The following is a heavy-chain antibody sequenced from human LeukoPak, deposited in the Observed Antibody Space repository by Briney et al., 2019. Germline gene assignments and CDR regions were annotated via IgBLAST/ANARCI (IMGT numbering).Heavy chain of an antibody. CDR2: IKQDGSEK. CDR3: ARGLLRYFDWLLQESFDI. CDR1: GFTFSSYW. J-gene: IGHJ3*02. D-gene: IGHD3-9*01. V-gene: IGHV3-7*01. Sequence: PGGSLRLSCAASGFTFSSYWLSWVRQAPGKGLEWVANIKQDGSEKYYVDSVKCRFTISRDNAKTSLYLQMNSLRAEDTAVYYCARGLLRYFDWLLQESFDIWGQGTVVTVSS.